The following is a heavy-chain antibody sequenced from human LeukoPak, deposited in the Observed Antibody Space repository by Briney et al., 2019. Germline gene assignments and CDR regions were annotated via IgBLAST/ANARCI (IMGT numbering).Heavy chain of an antibody. CDR2: ICYSGST. Sequence: SETLSLTCTVSGGSISSSPCYWGWIRQPPGKGLEWIGTICYSGSTYYNPSLKSRVTISVDTSKNQFSLKLSSLTAADTAVYYCVKDRGNHVTDYWGQGTLVTVSS. CDR1: GGSISSSPCY. V-gene: IGHV4-39*07. D-gene: IGHD1-14*01. J-gene: IGHJ4*02. CDR3: VKDRGNHVTDY.